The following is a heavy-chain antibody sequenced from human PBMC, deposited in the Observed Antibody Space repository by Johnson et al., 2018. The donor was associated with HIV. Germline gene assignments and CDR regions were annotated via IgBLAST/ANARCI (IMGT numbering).Heavy chain of an antibody. D-gene: IGHD2-2*01. CDR2: ISGGST. J-gene: IGHJ3*02. V-gene: IGHV3-38-3*01. Sequence: VQLVESRGVLVQPGGSLRLSCAASGFTVSSNEMSWVHQAPGKGLEWVSSISGGSTYYADSVKGRFTISRDNSKNTLYLQMNSLRGDDTAVYYCARPAIVVLPAGAFDIWGPGTMVTVSS. CDR3: ARPAIVVLPAGAFDI. CDR1: GFTVSSNE.